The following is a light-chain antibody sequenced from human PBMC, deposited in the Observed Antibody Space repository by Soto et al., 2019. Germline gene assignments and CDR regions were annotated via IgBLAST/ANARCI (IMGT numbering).Light chain of an antibody. J-gene: IGKJ5*01. CDR3: QQYKNWPL. V-gene: IGKV3-15*01. Sequence: MMMTQSPATFSVSPGERVTLSFSTSHSVNSHVAWYQQKPGQAPRLLLYGASTRATGIPVRFSGSGFGTEFTLTISSLQSEDFAVYYCQQYKNWPLFGQGTRLEI. CDR1: HSVNSH. CDR2: GAS.